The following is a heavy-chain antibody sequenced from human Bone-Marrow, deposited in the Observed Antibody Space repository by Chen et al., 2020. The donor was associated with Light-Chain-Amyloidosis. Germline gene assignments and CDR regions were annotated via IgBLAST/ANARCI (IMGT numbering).Heavy chain of an antibody. CDR2: IKSKTDGETI. D-gene: IGHD1-20*01. V-gene: IGHV3-15*01. J-gene: IGHJ1*01. CDR3: TPITRGGFHH. CDR1: GFTFSNAW. Sequence: EVQLVESGGGLVKPGGSPRLSCAASGFTFSNAWMSWVRQAPGKGLEWVGQIKSKTDGETIDYAAPVKGRFTISRSDSENMLYLQMNSLKTEDTAVYYCTPITRGGFHHWGQGTLVTVSS.